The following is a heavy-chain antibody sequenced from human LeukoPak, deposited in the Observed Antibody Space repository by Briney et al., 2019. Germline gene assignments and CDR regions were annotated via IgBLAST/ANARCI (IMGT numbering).Heavy chain of an antibody. Sequence: ASVKVSCKASGYTFTSYAMHWVRQAPGQRLEWMGWINAGNGNTKYSQKFQGRVTITRDTSASTAYMELSSLRSEDTAVYYCARGGGYCSSTSCYTGIIRGWFDPWGQGTLVTVSS. J-gene: IGHJ5*02. CDR2: INAGNGNT. D-gene: IGHD2-2*02. V-gene: IGHV1-3*01. CDR3: ARGGGYCSSTSCYTGIIRGWFDP. CDR1: GYTFTSYA.